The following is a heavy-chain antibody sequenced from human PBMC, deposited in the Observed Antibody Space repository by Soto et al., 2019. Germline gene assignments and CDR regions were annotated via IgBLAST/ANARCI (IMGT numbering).Heavy chain of an antibody. D-gene: IGHD3-22*01. J-gene: IGHJ4*02. CDR1: GYTFTSYG. CDR3: ARDWKGHNYYDSSGYYGLLDY. V-gene: IGHV1-18*04. Sequence: GASVKVSCKASGYTFTSYGISWVRQAPGQGLEWMGWISAYNGNTNYAQKLQGRVTMTTDTSTSTAYMGLRSLRSDDTAVYYCARDWKGHNYYDSSGYYGLLDYWGQGTLVTV. CDR2: ISAYNGNT.